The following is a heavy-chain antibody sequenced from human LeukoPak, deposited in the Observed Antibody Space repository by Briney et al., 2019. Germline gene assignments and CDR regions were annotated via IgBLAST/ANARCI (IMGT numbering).Heavy chain of an antibody. CDR2: INPNSGGT. Sequence: GASVKVSCKASGYTFTGYYMHWVRQAPGQGLEWMGWINPNSGGTNYAQKFQGRVTMTRDTSISTAYMELSRLRADDTAVYYCARGGGFWELHFDYWGQATLVTVSS. CDR3: ARGGGFWELHFDY. CDR1: GYTFTGYY. V-gene: IGHV1-2*02. J-gene: IGHJ4*02. D-gene: IGHD1-26*01.